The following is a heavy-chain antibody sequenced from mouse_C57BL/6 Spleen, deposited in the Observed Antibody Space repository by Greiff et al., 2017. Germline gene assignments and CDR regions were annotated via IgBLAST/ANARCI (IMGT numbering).Heavy chain of an antibody. J-gene: IGHJ4*01. CDR3: ARYIDGNYVDYYAMDY. Sequence: EVQRVESGGGLVQPGGSLSLSCAASGFTFTDYYMSWVRQPPGKALEWLGFIRNKANGYTTEYSASVKGRFTIYRDNSKSILYLQMNDLRAEDSATYYCARYIDGNYVDYYAMDYWGQGTSGTLSS. CDR2: IRNKANGYTT. V-gene: IGHV7-3*01. CDR1: GFTFTDYY. D-gene: IGHD2-1*01.